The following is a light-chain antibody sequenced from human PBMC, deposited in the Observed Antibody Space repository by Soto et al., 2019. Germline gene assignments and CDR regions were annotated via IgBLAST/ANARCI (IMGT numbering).Light chain of an antibody. V-gene: IGLV1-44*01. CDR1: SSNIGSNT. Sequence: QSVLTQPASASETPGQTVTISCSGSSSNIGSNTVNWYQQLPGTAPKLLINNNNQRPSGGPDRFSGSTSGTTASLATSWLQSEEEAAYFCAAWDDSLNGHWVFGGGTKLTVL. J-gene: IGLJ3*02. CDR3: AAWDDSLNGHWV. CDR2: NNN.